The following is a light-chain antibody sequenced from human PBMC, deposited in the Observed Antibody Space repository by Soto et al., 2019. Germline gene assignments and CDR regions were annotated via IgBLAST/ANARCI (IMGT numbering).Light chain of an antibody. CDR1: QTISSW. CDR3: QQYNNWPRT. J-gene: IGKJ1*01. CDR2: KAS. V-gene: IGKV1-5*03. Sequence: DIQMTQSPYTLSGSVGDRVTITCPASQTISSWLAWYQQKPGKAPKLLIYKASTLKSGVPSRFSGSGSGTEFTLTISSLQSEDFAVYYCQQYNNWPRTFGQGTKVAIK.